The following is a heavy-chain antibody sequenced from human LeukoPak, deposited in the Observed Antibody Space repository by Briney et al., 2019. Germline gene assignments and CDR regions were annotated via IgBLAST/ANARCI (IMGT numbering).Heavy chain of an antibody. CDR2: VSTYNGNT. J-gene: IGHJ4*02. D-gene: IGHD1-14*01. CDR1: GYTFTTYG. CDR3: TRDRHYKFNY. Sequence: SVKVSCKASGYTFTTYGLSWVRQAPGQGLEWMGWVSTYNGNTNYAQKLRGRVIMTTDASTSTAFVELWSLTSDDTAVYYCTRDRHYKFNYWGQGTLVTVSS. V-gene: IGHV1-18*01.